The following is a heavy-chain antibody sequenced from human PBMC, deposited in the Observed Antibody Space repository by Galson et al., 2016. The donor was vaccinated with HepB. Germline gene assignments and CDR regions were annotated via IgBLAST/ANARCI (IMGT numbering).Heavy chain of an antibody. Sequence: SLRLSCAASGFIFSSYGMTWVRQAPGKGLEWVSFISAGGDSTYYADSVKGRFTVSRDNSRNTGYLQMNSLTAEDTAVYFCAKPVAGTHYFEYWGQGNLVTVSS. CDR2: ISAGGDST. CDR3: AKPVAGTHYFEY. D-gene: IGHD6-19*01. V-gene: IGHV3-23*01. J-gene: IGHJ4*02. CDR1: GFIFSSYG.